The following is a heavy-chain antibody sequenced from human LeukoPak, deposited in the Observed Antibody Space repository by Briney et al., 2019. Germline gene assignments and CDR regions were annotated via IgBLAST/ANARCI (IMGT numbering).Heavy chain of an antibody. J-gene: IGHJ4*02. D-gene: IGHD6-19*01. CDR2: ISGSGGST. Sequence: GGSLRLSCAASGFTFSSYAMSWVRQAPGKGLEWVSAISGSGGSTYYADSVKGRFTISRENYKNTVYLQMNRLRAEDTAVYYCAKDVHSSGWYHNYWGQGTLVTVSS. CDR3: AKDVHSSGWYHNY. CDR1: GFTFSSYA. V-gene: IGHV3-23*01.